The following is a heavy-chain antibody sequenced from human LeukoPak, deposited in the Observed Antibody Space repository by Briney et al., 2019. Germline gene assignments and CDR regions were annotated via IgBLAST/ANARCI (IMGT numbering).Heavy chain of an antibody. Sequence: GGSLRLSRAASGFTFSSYWMSWVRQAPGKGLEWVANIKQDGSEKYYVDSVKGRFTISRDNAKNSLYLQMNSLRAEDTAVYYCTRAPLHRSSSPDGKGYFDYWGQGTLVTVSS. V-gene: IGHV3-7*01. D-gene: IGHD6-6*01. CDR2: IKQDGSEK. CDR1: GFTFSSYW. J-gene: IGHJ4*02. CDR3: TRAPLHRSSSPDGKGYFDY.